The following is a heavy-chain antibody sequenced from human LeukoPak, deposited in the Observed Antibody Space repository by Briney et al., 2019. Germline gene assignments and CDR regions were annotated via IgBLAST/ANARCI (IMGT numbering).Heavy chain of an antibody. Sequence: SVKVSCKASGGTFSSYAISWVRQAPGQGLEWMGGIIPIFGTANYAQKFQGRVTITTDESTSTAYMELSSLRYEDTAVYYCASRREYYYDSSGYYSTRDYWGQGTLVTVSS. D-gene: IGHD3-22*01. CDR3: ASRREYYYDSSGYYSTRDY. V-gene: IGHV1-69*05. CDR2: IIPIFGTA. CDR1: GGTFSSYA. J-gene: IGHJ4*02.